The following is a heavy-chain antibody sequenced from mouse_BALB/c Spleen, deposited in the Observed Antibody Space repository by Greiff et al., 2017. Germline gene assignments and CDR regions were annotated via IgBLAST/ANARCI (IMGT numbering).Heavy chain of an antibody. D-gene: IGHD1-1*01. CDR1: GFTFSSYG. Sequence: DVKLVESGGGLVQPGGSLKLSCAASGFTFSSYGMSWVRQTPDKRLELVATINSNGGSTYYPDSVKGRFTISRDNAKNTLYLQMSSLKSEDTAMYYCARGECYYYGSSYWYFDVGGAGTTVTVSS. CDR3: ARGECYYYGSSYWYFDV. J-gene: IGHJ1*01. CDR2: INSNGGST. V-gene: IGHV5-6-3*01.